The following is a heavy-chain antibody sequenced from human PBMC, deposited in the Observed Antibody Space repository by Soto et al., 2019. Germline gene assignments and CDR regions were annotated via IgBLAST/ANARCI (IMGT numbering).Heavy chain of an antibody. CDR1: GGSISRRCYY. J-gene: IGHJ3*01. V-gene: IGHV4-39*07. Sequence: SETLSLTCTVSGGSISRRCYYLGWIRQPPGKGLEWIGSIYYSGSTNYNPSLKSRVTISVDTSKNQFSLRLSSVTAADTAVYYCARAGGRYAITAYDVWGPGTLVT. CDR3: ARAGGRYAITAYDV. CDR2: IYYSGST. D-gene: IGHD1-26*01.